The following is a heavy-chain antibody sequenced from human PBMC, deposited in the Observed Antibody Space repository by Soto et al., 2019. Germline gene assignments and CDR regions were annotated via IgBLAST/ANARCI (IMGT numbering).Heavy chain of an antibody. V-gene: IGHV3-30*18. CDR2: ISYDGSNK. CDR1: GFTFSSYG. CDR3: AKGLRSISWLYENYCDYGDYYYYGMDV. J-gene: IGHJ6*02. D-gene: IGHD4-17*01. Sequence: QVQLVESGGGVVQPGRSLRLSCAASGFTFSSYGMHWVRQAPGKGLEWVAVISYDGSNKYYADSVKGRFTISRDNSMNTVYLQMNGIRDEDTGVYYCAKGLRSISWLYENYCDYGDYYYYGMDVWCQGTTVTVSS.